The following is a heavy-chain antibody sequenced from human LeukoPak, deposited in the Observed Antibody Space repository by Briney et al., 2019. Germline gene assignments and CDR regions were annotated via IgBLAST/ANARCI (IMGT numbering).Heavy chain of an antibody. CDR2: SNTDGTI. Sequence: GGSLRLSCAASGFTFRYYSMSWVRQAPGKGLEWVSSSNTDGTISSADSVKGRFTISRDNAENSLYLQMNSLRDEDTAVYFCVRDRDYAFDFWGQGKMVTVSS. J-gene: IGHJ3*01. V-gene: IGHV3-48*02. CDR1: GFTFRYYS. CDR3: VRDRDYAFDF.